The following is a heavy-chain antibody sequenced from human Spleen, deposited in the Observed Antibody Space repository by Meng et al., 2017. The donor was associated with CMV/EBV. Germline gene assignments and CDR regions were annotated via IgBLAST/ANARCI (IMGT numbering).Heavy chain of an antibody. CDR2: IRSTGDYT. Sequence: GESLKISCAASGFTFTSYNMNWVRQAAGQGLEWIASIRSTGDYTYFADSVRGRFSISRDNSKNTLYLQMNSRRDEDAAVYYCSKYWYFQLYNWLDPWGQGTLVTVSS. CDR3: SKYWYFQLYNWLDP. CDR1: GFTFTSYN. V-gene: IGHV3-21*04. J-gene: IGHJ5*02. D-gene: IGHD2-8*02.